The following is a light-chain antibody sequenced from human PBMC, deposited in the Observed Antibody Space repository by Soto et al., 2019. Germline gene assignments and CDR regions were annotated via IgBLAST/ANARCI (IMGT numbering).Light chain of an antibody. V-gene: IGKV1-5*03. CDR2: RAS. CDR1: QSISSW. Sequence: DIQMTQSPSTLSASVGDRVTITCRASQSISSWLAWYQQKPGSLPRLLIYRASTLESGVPSRFSGSGSGTEFTLTISSLQPGDFATYYCQHYNTYPWTFGHGTKVDIK. CDR3: QHYNTYPWT. J-gene: IGKJ1*01.